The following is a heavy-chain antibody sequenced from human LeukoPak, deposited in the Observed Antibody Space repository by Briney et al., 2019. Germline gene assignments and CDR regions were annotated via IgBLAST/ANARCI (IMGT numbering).Heavy chain of an antibody. CDR2: IWYDGSNK. D-gene: IGHD3-22*01. V-gene: IGHV3-33*01. Sequence: GGSLRLSCAASGFTFSSYGMHWVRQAPGKRLEWVAVIWYDGSNKYYADSVKGRFTISRDNSKNTLYLQMNSLRAEDTAVYYCARASYYYDSSGSYYFDYWGQGTLVTVSS. CDR1: GFTFSSYG. J-gene: IGHJ4*02. CDR3: ARASYYYDSSGSYYFDY.